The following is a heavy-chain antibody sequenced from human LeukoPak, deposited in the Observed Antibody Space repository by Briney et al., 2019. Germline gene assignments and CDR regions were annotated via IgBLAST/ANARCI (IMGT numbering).Heavy chain of an antibody. CDR2: INPNNGGP. CDR3: ARIHSSGSFYNY. D-gene: IGHD3-10*01. Sequence: ASVKVSCKASGYTFTGYFLHWVRQAPGQGLELMGWINPNNGGPNYAQTFQGRVTMTRDTSISTAYMELSGLTSDDTAVYYCARIHSSGSFYNYWGQGTLVTVSS. CDR1: GYTFTGYF. V-gene: IGHV1-2*02. J-gene: IGHJ4*02.